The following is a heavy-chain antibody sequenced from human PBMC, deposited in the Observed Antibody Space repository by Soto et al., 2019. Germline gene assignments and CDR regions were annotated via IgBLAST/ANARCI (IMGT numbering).Heavy chain of an antibody. CDR1: GFTFSNAW. V-gene: IGHV3-15*01. Sequence: GGSLRLSCAASGFTFSNAWMSWVRQAPGKGLEWVGRIKSKTDGGTTDYAAPVKGRFTISRDDSKNTLYLQMNSLKTEDAAVYYCSTDPSSVETLAFDYWGQGTLVTVSS. CDR2: IKSKTDGGTT. D-gene: IGHD5-18*01. CDR3: STDPSSVETLAFDY. J-gene: IGHJ4*02.